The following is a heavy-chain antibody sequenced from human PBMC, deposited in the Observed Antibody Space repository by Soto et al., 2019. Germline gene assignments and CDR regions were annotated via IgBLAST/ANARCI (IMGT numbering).Heavy chain of an antibody. Sequence: PGGSLRLSCAASGFTFSSYAMSWVRQAPGKGLEWVSAISGSGGSTYYADSVKGRFTISRDNSKNTLYLQMNSLRAEDTAVYYCAKDRSWASSSWYDVDYYYMDVWGKGTTVTVSS. J-gene: IGHJ6*03. D-gene: IGHD6-13*01. CDR2: ISGSGGST. V-gene: IGHV3-23*01. CDR3: AKDRSWASSSWYDVDYYYMDV. CDR1: GFTFSSYA.